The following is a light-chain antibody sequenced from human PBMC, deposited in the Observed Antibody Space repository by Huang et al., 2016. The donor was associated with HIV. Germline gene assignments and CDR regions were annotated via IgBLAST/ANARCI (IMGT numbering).Light chain of an antibody. V-gene: IGKV2-28*01. Sequence: DIVMTQSPLSLPVTPGEPASISCRSSQSLLHTNGYNYLDWYVQKPGQSPQLLICLGSNRASGVPDRFSGSGSGTDFTLKISRVEAEDVGVYYCMQALQTPRTFGQGTKVEIK. J-gene: IGKJ1*01. CDR1: QSLLHTNGYNY. CDR3: MQALQTPRT. CDR2: LGS.